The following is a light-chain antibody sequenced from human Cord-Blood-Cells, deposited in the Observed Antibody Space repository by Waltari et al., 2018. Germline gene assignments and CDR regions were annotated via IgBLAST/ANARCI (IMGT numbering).Light chain of an antibody. J-gene: IGLJ3*02. CDR2: DVS. V-gene: IGLV2-14*01. CDR3: SSYTSSSTWV. Sequence: QSALTQPASVSGSPGPSITISCTGPSSDVGGYNYVSWYHQHPGKAPKLMIYDVSKRPSGVSNRFSGSKSGNTASLTISGLQAEDEADYYCSSYTSSSTWVFGGGNKLTVL. CDR1: SSDVGGYNY.